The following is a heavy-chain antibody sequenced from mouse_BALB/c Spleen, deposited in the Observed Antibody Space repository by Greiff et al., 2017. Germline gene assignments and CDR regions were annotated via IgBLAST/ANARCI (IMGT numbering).Heavy chain of an antibody. J-gene: IGHJ4*01. CDR3: ARRGGYEYYAMDY. V-gene: IGHV3-2*02. D-gene: IGHD2-3*01. CDR1: GYSITSDYA. CDR2: ISYSGST. Sequence: EVKLMESGPGLVKPSQSLSLTCTVTGYSITSDYAWNWIRQFPGNKLEWMGYISYSGSTSYNPSLKSRISITRDTSKNQFFLQLNSVTTEDTATYYCARRGGYEYYAMDYWGQGTSVTVSS.